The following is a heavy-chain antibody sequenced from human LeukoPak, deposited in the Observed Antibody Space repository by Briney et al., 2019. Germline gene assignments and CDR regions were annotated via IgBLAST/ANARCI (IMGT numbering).Heavy chain of an antibody. V-gene: IGHV3-74*01. J-gene: IGHJ4*02. D-gene: IGHD6-6*01. CDR1: GFTFRSYW. CDR2: ISGDGSMT. Sequence: PGGSLRLSCAVSGFTFRSYWMHWVRQAPGKGLVWVSRISGDGSMTNYADSVKGRFAISRDNAKNTVYLQMNSLRAEDTAVYYCARYSSSSGGASQYLDHWGQGTLVTVSS. CDR3: ARYSSSSGGASQYLDH.